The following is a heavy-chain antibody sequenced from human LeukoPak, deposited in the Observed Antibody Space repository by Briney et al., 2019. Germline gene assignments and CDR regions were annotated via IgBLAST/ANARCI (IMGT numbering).Heavy chain of an antibody. CDR1: GGTFSSYA. CDR3: GREGWFGELTPLY. V-gene: IGHV1-69*13. CDR2: IIPIFGTA. Sequence: ASVKVSCKASGGTFSSYAISWVRQAPGQGLEWMGGIIPIFGTANYAQKFQGRVTITADESTSTAYMELSSLRSEDTAVYYCGREGWFGELTPLYWGQGTLVTVSS. J-gene: IGHJ4*02. D-gene: IGHD3-10*01.